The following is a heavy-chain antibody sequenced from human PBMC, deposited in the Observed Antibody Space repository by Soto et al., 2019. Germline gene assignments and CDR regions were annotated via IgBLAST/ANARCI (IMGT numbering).Heavy chain of an antibody. Sequence: GASVKVSCKASGYTFTGYYMHWVRQAPGQGLEWMGWINPNSGGTNYAQKFQGWVTMTRDTSISTAYMELSRLRSDDTAVYYCARATYYDFWSGYSGFDYWGQGTLVTVSS. CDR2: INPNSGGT. J-gene: IGHJ4*02. CDR3: ARATYYDFWSGYSGFDY. V-gene: IGHV1-2*04. CDR1: GYTFTGYY. D-gene: IGHD3-3*01.